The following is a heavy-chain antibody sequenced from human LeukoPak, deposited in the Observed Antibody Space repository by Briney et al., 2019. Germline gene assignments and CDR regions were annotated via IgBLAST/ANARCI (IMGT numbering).Heavy chain of an antibody. Sequence: PSQTLSLTCTVSGGSISSGGYYWSWIRQPPGKGLEWIGYIYHSGSTYYNPSLKSRVTISVDRSKNQFSLKLSSVTAADTAVYYCARTPWNRADAFDIWGQGTMVTVSS. CDR2: IYHSGST. CDR1: GGSISSGGYY. V-gene: IGHV4-30-2*01. D-gene: IGHD1-1*01. J-gene: IGHJ3*02. CDR3: ARTPWNRADAFDI.